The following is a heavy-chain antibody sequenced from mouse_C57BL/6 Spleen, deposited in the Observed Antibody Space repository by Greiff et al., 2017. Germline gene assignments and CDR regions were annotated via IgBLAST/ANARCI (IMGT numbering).Heavy chain of an antibody. Sequence: VQLQQSGTVLARPGASVKMSCKTSGYTFTSYWMHWVKQRPGQGLEWIGAIYPGNSDTSYNQKFKGKAKLTAVTSDSTAYMELSSLTNEDSAVYYCTRYGDYDEEWFAYWGQGTLVTVSA. CDR2: IYPGNSDT. D-gene: IGHD2-4*01. V-gene: IGHV1-5*01. CDR1: GYTFTSYW. CDR3: TRYGDYDEEWFAY. J-gene: IGHJ3*01.